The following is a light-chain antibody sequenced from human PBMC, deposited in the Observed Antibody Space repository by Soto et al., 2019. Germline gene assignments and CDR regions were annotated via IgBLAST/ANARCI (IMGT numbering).Light chain of an antibody. CDR1: SSDVGGFNY. Sequence: QSALTQPASVSGSPGQSITISCTGTSSDVGGFNYVSWYQQHPGQAPKLMIYEVSNRPSGVSNRFSGSKSGNTASLTISGLQAEDEADYYCTSYTRSSTLYVVFGGGTKVTVL. CDR3: TSYTRSSTLYVV. V-gene: IGLV2-14*01. J-gene: IGLJ2*01. CDR2: EVS.